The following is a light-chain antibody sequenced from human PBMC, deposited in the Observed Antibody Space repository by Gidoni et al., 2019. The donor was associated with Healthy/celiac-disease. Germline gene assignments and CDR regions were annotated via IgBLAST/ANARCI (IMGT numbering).Light chain of an antibody. J-gene: IGLJ3*02. CDR3: QSADSSGTYKV. V-gene: IGLV3-25*03. Sequence: SYTLPQPPPLSVSPGQTARITCSGDALPKQYAYWYPQKPGQAPVLVIYKDSERPSGIPERFSGSSSGTTVTLTISGVQAEDEADYYCQSADSSGTYKVFGGGTKLTVL. CDR2: KDS. CDR1: ALPKQY.